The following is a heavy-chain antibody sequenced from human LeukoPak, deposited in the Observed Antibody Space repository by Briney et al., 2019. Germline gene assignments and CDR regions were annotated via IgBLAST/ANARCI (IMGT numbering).Heavy chain of an antibody. D-gene: IGHD2-2*01. J-gene: IGHJ4*02. CDR3: AKSKTRYCSSTSCYFLDY. V-gene: IGHV3-30*18. CDR1: GFTLGSYG. CDR2: ISYDGSNK. Sequence: GGSLRLSCAASGFTLGSYGMHWVRQAPGKGLEWVAVISYDGSNKYYADSVKGRFTISRDNSKNTLYLQMNSLRAEDTAVYYCAKSKTRYCSSTSCYFLDYWGQGTLVTVSS.